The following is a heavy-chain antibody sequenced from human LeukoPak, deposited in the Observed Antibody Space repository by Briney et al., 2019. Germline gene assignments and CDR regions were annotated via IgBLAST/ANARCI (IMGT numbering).Heavy chain of an antibody. CDR1: GFTFSDYY. D-gene: IGHD6-13*01. Sequence: GSLRLSCAASGFTFSDYYMSWIRQAPGKGLEWVSYISSSGSTIYYADSVKGRFTVSRDNAKNSLYLQMNSLRAGDTAVYYCARGSIAASMFRLDPWGQGTLVTVSS. J-gene: IGHJ5*02. CDR2: ISSSGSTI. V-gene: IGHV3-11*01. CDR3: ARGSIAASMFRLDP.